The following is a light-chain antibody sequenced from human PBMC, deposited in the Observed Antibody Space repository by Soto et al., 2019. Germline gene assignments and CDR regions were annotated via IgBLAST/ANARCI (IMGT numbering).Light chain of an antibody. Sequence: IVMTQSPLSLPVTPGEPASISCRSSQSLLHSNGYNSLDWYLQKPGQSPQLLIYLGSNRASRVPDRFSGSGSGTDFTLKISRVEAEDVGVYYCMQALQTPPYTFGQGT. CDR3: MQALQTPPYT. J-gene: IGKJ2*01. CDR2: LGS. CDR1: QSLLHSNGYNS. V-gene: IGKV2-28*01.